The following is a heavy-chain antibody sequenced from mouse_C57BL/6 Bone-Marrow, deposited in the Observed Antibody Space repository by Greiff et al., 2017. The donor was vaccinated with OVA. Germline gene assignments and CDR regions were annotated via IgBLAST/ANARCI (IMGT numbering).Heavy chain of an antibody. CDR2: IWSGGST. V-gene: IGHV2-2*01. CDR3: ARRGDFYAMDY. Sequence: VQRVESGPGLVQPSQSLSITCTVSGFSLTSYGVHWVRQSPGKGLEWLGVIWSGGSTAYNAAFISSLSISKDNYKSQVFFKMNSLQADDTAIYYCARRGDFYAMDYWGQGTSVTVSA. J-gene: IGHJ4*01. CDR1: GFSLTSYG.